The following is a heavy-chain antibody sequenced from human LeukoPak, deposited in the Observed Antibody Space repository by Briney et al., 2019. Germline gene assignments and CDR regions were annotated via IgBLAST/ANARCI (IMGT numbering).Heavy chain of an antibody. V-gene: IGHV3-48*01. CDR2: IRATSSDT. CDR1: GFTFRSYP. J-gene: IGHJ4*02. D-gene: IGHD6-19*01. CDR3: ARDSGWAFDY. Sequence: GGSLRLSCAASGFTFRSYPLNWVRQAPGEGLEWLSNIRATSSDTSYANSVKGRFTISRDNAKNSLYLQMDSLRAEDTAVYYCARDSGWAFDYWGQGVLVTVSS.